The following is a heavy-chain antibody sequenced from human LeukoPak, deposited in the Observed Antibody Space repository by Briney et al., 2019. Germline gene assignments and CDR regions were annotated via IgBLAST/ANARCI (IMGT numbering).Heavy chain of an antibody. CDR3: AKSQQLSGFPFDF. CDR2: ISGSGETS. J-gene: IGHJ4*02. Sequence: GGSLRLSCPAFSRSAVSWVRRAPGKGLEWVSAISGSGETSYHANSVEGRFTISRDNSNTLYLQMNSLREDDTAIYYCAKSQQLSGFPFDFWGQGTLVIVSS. V-gene: IGHV3-23*01. D-gene: IGHD3-22*01. CDR1: SRSA.